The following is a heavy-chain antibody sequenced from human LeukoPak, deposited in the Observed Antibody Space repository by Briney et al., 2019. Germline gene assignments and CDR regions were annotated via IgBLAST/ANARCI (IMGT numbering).Heavy chain of an antibody. Sequence: TSETLSLTCTVSGGSISSYYWSWIRQPPGKGLEWIGYIYYSGSTNYNPSLKSRVTISVDTPKNQFSLKLSPVTAADTAVYYCARGGSYWIYAFDIWGQGTMVTVSS. J-gene: IGHJ3*02. CDR1: GGSISSYY. D-gene: IGHD1-26*01. V-gene: IGHV4-59*01. CDR2: IYYSGST. CDR3: ARGGSYWIYAFDI.